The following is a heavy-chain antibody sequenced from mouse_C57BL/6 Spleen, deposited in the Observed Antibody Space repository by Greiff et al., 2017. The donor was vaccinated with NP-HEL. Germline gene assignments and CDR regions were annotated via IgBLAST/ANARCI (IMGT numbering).Heavy chain of an antibody. CDR3: ARDGRGVFDY. CDR1: GFTFSSYG. J-gene: IGHJ2*01. D-gene: IGHD3-1*01. V-gene: IGHV5-6*02. CDR2: ISSGGSYT. Sequence: DVKLVESGGDLVKPGGSLKLSCAASGFTFSSYGMSWVRQTPDKRLEWVATISSGGSYTYYPDSVKGRFTISRDNAKNTLYLQMSSLKSEDTAMYYCARDGRGVFDYWGQGTTLTVSS.